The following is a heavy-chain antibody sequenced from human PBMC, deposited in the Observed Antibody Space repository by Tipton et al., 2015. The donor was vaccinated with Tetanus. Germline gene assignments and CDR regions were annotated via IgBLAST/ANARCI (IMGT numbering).Heavy chain of an antibody. CDR3: ARGITDGYNRRFDY. CDR2: ISNGNP. Sequence: TLSLTCSVSRGPISSYYWSWIRQPAGKGLEWIGHISNGNPDYAPSLKSRVTLSVDTSKNEFSLRLRSVTAADTGVYYCARGITDGYNRRFDYWGQVTLVAVSP. J-gene: IGHJ4*02. CDR1: RGPISSYY. D-gene: IGHD5-24*01. V-gene: IGHV4-4*07.